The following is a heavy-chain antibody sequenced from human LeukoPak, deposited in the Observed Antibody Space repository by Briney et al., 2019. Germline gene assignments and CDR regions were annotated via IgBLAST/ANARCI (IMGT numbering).Heavy chain of an antibody. D-gene: IGHD3-3*01. CDR2: MSYDGHNK. Sequence: GGSLRLSCAGSGVTLRHYAMHWLRQAPGKGLEWLAVMSYDGHNKSYSDSVEGRFTISRDDSKNTLYLHLNSLRSEDTGIYYSARTISVFGILPDNWLDSWGQGIPVTVSS. CDR3: ARTISVFGILPDNWLDS. J-gene: IGHJ5*01. V-gene: IGHV3-30*03. CDR1: GVTLRHYA.